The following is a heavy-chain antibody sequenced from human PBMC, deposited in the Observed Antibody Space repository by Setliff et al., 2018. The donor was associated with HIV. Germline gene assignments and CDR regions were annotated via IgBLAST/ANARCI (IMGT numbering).Heavy chain of an antibody. Sequence: ASVKVSCKISGYTLTELSIHWVRQAPGKGLEWMANFDPEDGETFYAQKFQGRLTMTEDTSTDTAYMELSSLRSDGTAMYYCATDPGYSSTWYSESFQHWGQGTVVTVS. CDR2: FDPEDGET. D-gene: IGHD6-13*01. J-gene: IGHJ1*01. CDR1: GYTLTELS. V-gene: IGHV1-24*01. CDR3: ATDPGYSSTWYSESFQH.